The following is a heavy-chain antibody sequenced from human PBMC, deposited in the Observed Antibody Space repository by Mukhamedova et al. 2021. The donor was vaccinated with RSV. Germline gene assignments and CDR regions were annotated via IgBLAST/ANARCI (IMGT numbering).Heavy chain of an antibody. V-gene: IGHV3-23*01. J-gene: IGHJ4*02. D-gene: IGHD1-26*01. CDR3: AKRGSWSWTGFDY. CDR2: FSGTDDTT. Sequence: VRRAPGKGLEWVSGFSGTDDTTYYVDSVKGRFTISRDNSKNTLYLQMNSLRADDTGVYYCAKRGSWSWTGFDYWGQGTLVTVSS.